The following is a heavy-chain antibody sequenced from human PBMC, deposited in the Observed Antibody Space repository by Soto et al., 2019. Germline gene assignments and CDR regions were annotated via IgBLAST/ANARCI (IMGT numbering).Heavy chain of an antibody. D-gene: IGHD3-3*02. CDR2: INPSGGST. CDR3: ARYSRVISGPYGMDV. V-gene: IGHV1-46*01. Sequence: ASVKVSCKASGYTFTRYYMHWGRQAPGQGLEWMGIINPSGGSTSYAQKFQGRVTMTRDTYKSTVYMELSSLRHEDKAVYYCARYSRVISGPYGMDVCGQRSTVTVS. CDR1: GYTFTRYY. J-gene: IGHJ6*02.